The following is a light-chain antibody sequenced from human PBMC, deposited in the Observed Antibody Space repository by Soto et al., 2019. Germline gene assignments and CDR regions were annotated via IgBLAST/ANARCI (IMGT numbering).Light chain of an antibody. Sequence: IHMTQSPSTLSASVWDRVTITCRASQTINSWLAWYQQKPGKAPKLLIYKASYLQSWVPSTFSGSGSGTEFTLTISSLQPDDFATYYCQHYNSYSEAFGQGTKVDIK. CDR3: QHYNSYSEA. J-gene: IGKJ1*01. CDR2: KAS. V-gene: IGKV1-5*03. CDR1: QTINSW.